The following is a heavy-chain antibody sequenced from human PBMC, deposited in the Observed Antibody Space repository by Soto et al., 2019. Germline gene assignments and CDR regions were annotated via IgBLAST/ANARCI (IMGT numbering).Heavy chain of an antibody. CDR1: GGSFSGYY. Sequence: SETLSLTCAVYGGSFSGYYWSWIRQPPGKGLEWIGEINHSGSTNYNPSLKSRVTISVDTSKNQFSLKLSSVTAADTAVYYCARGGSLRYFDWLLSFDYWGQGTLVTVSS. CDR2: INHSGST. D-gene: IGHD3-9*01. CDR3: ARGGSLRYFDWLLSFDY. V-gene: IGHV4-34*01. J-gene: IGHJ4*02.